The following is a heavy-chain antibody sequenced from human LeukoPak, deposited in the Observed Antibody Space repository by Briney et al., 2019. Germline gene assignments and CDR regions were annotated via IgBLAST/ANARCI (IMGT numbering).Heavy chain of an antibody. J-gene: IGHJ4*02. Sequence: GGSLRLSCAASGFTFSSYAMSWVRQAPGKGLEWVSAISGSGGGTYYADSVKGRFTISRDNSKNTLYLQMNSLRAEDTAVYYCAKATTVTTNLYDYWGQGTLVTVSS. CDR1: GFTFSSYA. D-gene: IGHD4-17*01. CDR3: AKATTVTTNLYDY. CDR2: ISGSGGGT. V-gene: IGHV3-23*01.